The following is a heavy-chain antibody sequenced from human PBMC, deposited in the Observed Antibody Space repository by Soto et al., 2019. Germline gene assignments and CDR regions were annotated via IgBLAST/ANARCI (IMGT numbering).Heavy chain of an antibody. CDR1: NYSINSGFF. Sequence: SETLSLTCSVSNYSINSGFFWGWIRQPPGKGLEWIGSIFHTGDTYYNPSLKGRITMSVDTSRNQFSLKLTSLTAADTAVYYCARDTNSLDHWGQGTLVTVSS. CDR3: ARDTNSLDH. J-gene: IGHJ4*02. V-gene: IGHV4-38-2*02. D-gene: IGHD3-16*01. CDR2: IFHTGDT.